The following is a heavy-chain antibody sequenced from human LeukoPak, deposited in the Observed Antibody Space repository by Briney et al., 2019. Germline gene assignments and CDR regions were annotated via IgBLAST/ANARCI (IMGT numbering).Heavy chain of an antibody. CDR2: IYYSGRP. V-gene: IGHV4-39*01. CDR3: AVAGARYSDTGGLYAFDF. D-gene: IGHD2-8*02. Sequence: SETLSLTCTVSGASTSSVSYFWGWIRQPPGKGLEWIGTIYYSGRPYFNPSLNSRVTISVDASKNQFSLKLNSVAAADTAVYYCAVAGARYSDTGGLYAFDFWGRGTMVTVSS. J-gene: IGHJ3*01. CDR1: GASTSSVSYF.